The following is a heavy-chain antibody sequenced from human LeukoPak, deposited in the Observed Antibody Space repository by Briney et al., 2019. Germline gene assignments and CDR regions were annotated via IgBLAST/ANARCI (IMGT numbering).Heavy chain of an antibody. CDR3: ARDGGGYGGHADYFQD. J-gene: IGHJ1*01. D-gene: IGHD4-23*01. CDR2: INHSGST. Sequence: PSETLSLTCAVYGGSFSGYYWSWIRQPPGKGLEWIGEINHSGSTNYNQSLKSRVTISVDTSKNQFSLELGSVTAAGTAVYYWARDGGGYGGHADYFQDWGQGTVVTVSS. V-gene: IGHV4-34*01. CDR1: GGSFSGYY.